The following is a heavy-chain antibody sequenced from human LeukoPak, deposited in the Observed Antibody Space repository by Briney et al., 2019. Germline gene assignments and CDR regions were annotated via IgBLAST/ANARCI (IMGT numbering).Heavy chain of an antibody. J-gene: IGHJ6*03. CDR3: ASTKGDYYYYYMDV. Sequence: PSETLSLTCTVSGGSISSYYWSWIRQPAGKGLEWIGRIYTSGSTNYNPSLKGRVTMSVDTSKNQFSLKLSSVTAADTAVYYCASTKGDYYYYYMDVWGKGTTVTVSS. CDR1: GGSISSYY. CDR2: IYTSGST. V-gene: IGHV4-4*07. D-gene: IGHD2-8*01.